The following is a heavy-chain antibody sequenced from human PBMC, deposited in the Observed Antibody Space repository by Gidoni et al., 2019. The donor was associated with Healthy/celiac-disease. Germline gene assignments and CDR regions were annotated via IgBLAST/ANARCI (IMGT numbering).Heavy chain of an antibody. CDR3: AKDRLPTVTPVFDY. CDR1: GFTFSSYG. V-gene: IGHV3-30*18. D-gene: IGHD4-17*01. Sequence: VSGFTFSSYGMHWVRQAPGKGLEWVAVISYDGSNKYYADSVKGRFTISRDNSKNTLYLQMNSLRAEDTAVYYCAKDRLPTVTPVFDYWGQGTLVTVSS. CDR2: ISYDGSNK. J-gene: IGHJ4*02.